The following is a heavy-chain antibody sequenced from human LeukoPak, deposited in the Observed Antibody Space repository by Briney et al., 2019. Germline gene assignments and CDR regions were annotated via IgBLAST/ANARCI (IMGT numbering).Heavy chain of an antibody. CDR1: GGTFSSYA. J-gene: IGHJ4*02. CDR3: AQLVRVGYGDRD. D-gene: IGHD4-17*01. V-gene: IGHV1-69*05. CDR2: IIPIFGTA. Sequence: SVKVSXKASGGTFSSYAISWVRQAPGQGLEWMGRIIPIFGTANYAQKFQGRVTITTDESTSTAYMELSSLRSEDTAVYYCAQLVRVGYGDRDWGQGTLVTVSS.